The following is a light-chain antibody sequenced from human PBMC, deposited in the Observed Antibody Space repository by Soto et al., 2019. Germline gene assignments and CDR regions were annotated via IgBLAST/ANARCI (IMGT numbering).Light chain of an antibody. CDR3: QSYDNTLSGPIYV. J-gene: IGLJ1*01. V-gene: IGLV1-40*01. CDR1: TSNIGAGYD. CDR2: GNT. Sequence: QAVLTRPPSVSGALGQRVTISCTGITSNIGAGYDVHWYQLLPGRAPKLLIYGNTNRPSGVPDRFSGSKSATSASLAITGLQAEDEAIYYCQSYDNTLSGPIYVFGTGTKLTVL.